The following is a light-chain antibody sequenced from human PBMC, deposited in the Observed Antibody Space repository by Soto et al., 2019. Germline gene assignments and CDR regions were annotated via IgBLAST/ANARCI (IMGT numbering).Light chain of an antibody. Sequence: EIVMTQSPATLSVSPGERATLSCRASQSVSSKLAWYQQKPGQAPRLLIYGASTRATGIPARFSGSGSGTVFTLTISSLKSEDFEVYYCQQYDNWPLTFGGGAKVEIK. CDR3: QQYDNWPLT. V-gene: IGKV3-15*01. J-gene: IGKJ4*01. CDR2: GAS. CDR1: QSVSSK.